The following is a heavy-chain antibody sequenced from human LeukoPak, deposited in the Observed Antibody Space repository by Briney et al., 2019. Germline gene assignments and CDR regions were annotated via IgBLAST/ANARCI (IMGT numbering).Heavy chain of an antibody. J-gene: IGHJ4*02. D-gene: IGHD3-9*01. CDR3: AKGSPYDILTGLTV. CDR2: ISGSGGST. Sequence: GGSLRLSCAASGFTFSSYAMSWVRQAPGKGLEWVSAISGSGGSTYYADSVKGRFTISRDNSKNTLYLQMNSLRPEDTAVYYCAKGSPYDILTGLTVWGQGTLVTVSS. CDR1: GFTFSSYA. V-gene: IGHV3-23*01.